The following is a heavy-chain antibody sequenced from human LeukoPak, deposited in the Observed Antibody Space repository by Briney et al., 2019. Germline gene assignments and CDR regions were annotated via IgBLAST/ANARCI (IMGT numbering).Heavy chain of an antibody. Sequence: IPSETLSLTCTVSGGSISSYYWSWIRQPPGKGLEWIGYIYYSGSTYYNPSLKSRVTISVDTSKNQFSLKLSSVTAADTAVYYCARFISSGWSFDYWGQGTLVTVSS. CDR3: ARFISSGWSFDY. D-gene: IGHD6-19*01. J-gene: IGHJ4*02. CDR2: IYYSGST. CDR1: GGSISSYY. V-gene: IGHV4-59*08.